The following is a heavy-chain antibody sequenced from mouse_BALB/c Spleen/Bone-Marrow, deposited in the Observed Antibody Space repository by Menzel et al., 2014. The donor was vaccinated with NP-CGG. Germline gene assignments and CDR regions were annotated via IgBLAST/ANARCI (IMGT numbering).Heavy chain of an antibody. V-gene: IGHV2-2*02. CDR1: GSSLTSYG. J-gene: IGHJ3*01. D-gene: IGHD2-4*01. Sequence: QVQLQQSGPGLVQPSQSLSITCTVSGSSLTSYGVHWVRQSPGKGLEWLGMIWSGGSTDYNAAFISRLTISKDNSKSQVFFKMNSLQANDTAIYYCARNWGGFYDYDGGFTYWGQGTLVTVSA. CDR3: ARNWGGFYDYDGGFTY. CDR2: IWSGGST.